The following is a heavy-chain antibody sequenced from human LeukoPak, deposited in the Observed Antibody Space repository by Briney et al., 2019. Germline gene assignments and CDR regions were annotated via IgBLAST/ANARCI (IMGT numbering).Heavy chain of an antibody. V-gene: IGHV3-23*01. Sequence: HPGGSLRLSCAASGFTLSSYAMSWVRQAPGKGLEWVSTINGGGVNTHYADSVGGRFTISRDNSKNTLFLQMNSLRDEDTAVYYCAKDLYSNYGPADYWGQGNLVTVSS. J-gene: IGHJ4*02. D-gene: IGHD4-11*01. CDR3: AKDLYSNYGPADY. CDR2: INGGGVNT. CDR1: GFTLSSYA.